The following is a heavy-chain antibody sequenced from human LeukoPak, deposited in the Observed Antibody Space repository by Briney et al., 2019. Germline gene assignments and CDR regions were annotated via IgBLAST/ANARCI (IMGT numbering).Heavy chain of an antibody. D-gene: IGHD2-15*01. Sequence: SETLSLTCTVSGGSISSYYWSWIRQPPGKGLEWIGYIYYSGSTNYNPSLKSRGTISVDTSKHQLSLKLSSVTAADTAVYYCARHVTQYCSGGSCYYSPFVYWGQGTLVTVSS. CDR2: IYYSGST. CDR3: ARHVTQYCSGGSCYYSPFVY. CDR1: GGSISSYY. V-gene: IGHV4-59*08. J-gene: IGHJ4*02.